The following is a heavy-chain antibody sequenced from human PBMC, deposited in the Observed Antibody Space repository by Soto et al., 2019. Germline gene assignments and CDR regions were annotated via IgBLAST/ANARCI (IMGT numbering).Heavy chain of an antibody. D-gene: IGHD1-1*01. Sequence: EVQLVESGGGLVQPGESLRLSCEASGFTFSNHWMHWVRQAPGKGPVWVARIKTDGSSTNYAHYVKGRFTVSRDNAKNTLFLQMNSLRVEDTAVYYCARNWNGVDYWGQGTLVTVSS. CDR2: IKTDGSST. V-gene: IGHV3-74*01. CDR3: ARNWNGVDY. CDR1: GFTFSNHW. J-gene: IGHJ4*02.